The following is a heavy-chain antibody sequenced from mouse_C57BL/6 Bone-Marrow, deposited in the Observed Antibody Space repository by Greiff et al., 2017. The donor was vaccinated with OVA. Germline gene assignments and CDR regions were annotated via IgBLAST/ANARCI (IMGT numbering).Heavy chain of an antibody. J-gene: IGHJ3*01. D-gene: IGHD2-4*01. V-gene: IGHV1-52*01. CDR3: ARDYEAWFAY. CDR2: IDPSDSET. CDR1: GYTFTRYW. Sequence: QVQLQQPGAELVRPGSSVKLSCKASGYTFTRYWMHWVKQRPIQGLEWIGNIDPSDSETHYNQKFKDKATLTVDKSSSTAYMQLSSLTSEDSAVYYCARDYEAWFAYWGQGTLVTVSA.